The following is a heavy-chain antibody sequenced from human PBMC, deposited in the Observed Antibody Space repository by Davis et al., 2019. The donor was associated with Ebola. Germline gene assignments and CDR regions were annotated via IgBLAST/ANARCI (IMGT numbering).Heavy chain of an antibody. CDR2: ISSGSYYI. D-gene: IGHD3-22*01. CDR1: GFAFSSYS. V-gene: IGHV3-21*01. J-gene: IGHJ3*02. Sequence: GESLKIFCAASGFAFSSYSMNWVRQAPGKGLEWVASISSGSYYIYYADSLKGRFTISRDNAKNSLYLQMNGLRAEDTAVYHCARGAFYDSSGYSHAAFDIWGQGTMVTVSS. CDR3: ARGAFYDSSGYSHAAFDI.